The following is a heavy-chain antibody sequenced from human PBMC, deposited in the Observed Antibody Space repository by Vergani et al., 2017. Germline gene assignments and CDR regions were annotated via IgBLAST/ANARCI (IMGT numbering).Heavy chain of an antibody. CDR2: IDPSDSYT. CDR1: GYSFTSYW. J-gene: IGHJ2*01. Sequence: EVQLVQSGAEVKKPGESLRISCKGSGYSFTSYWISWVRQMPGKGLEWMGRIDPSDSYTNYSPSFQGHVTIAADKSISTAYLQWSSLKASDTAMYYGAGQAQPVEMATGGGDFDLWGRGTLVTVSS. CDR3: AGQAQPVEMATGGGDFDL. V-gene: IGHV5-10-1*03. D-gene: IGHD5-24*01.